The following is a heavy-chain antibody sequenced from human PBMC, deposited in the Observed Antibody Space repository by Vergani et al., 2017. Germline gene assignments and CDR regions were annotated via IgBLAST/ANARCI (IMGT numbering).Heavy chain of an antibody. CDR3: ARGSSLWLLSHYYYYMDV. CDR2: INHSGST. CDR1: GGSISSGSYY. V-gene: IGHV4-61*02. J-gene: IGHJ6*03. D-gene: IGHD5-18*01. Sequence: QVQLQESGPGLVKPSQTLSLTCTVSGGSISSGSYYWSWIRQPAGKGLEWIGEINHSGSTNYNPSLKSRVTISVDTSKNQFSLKLSSVTAADTAVYYCARGSSLWLLSHYYYYMDVWGKGTTVTVSS.